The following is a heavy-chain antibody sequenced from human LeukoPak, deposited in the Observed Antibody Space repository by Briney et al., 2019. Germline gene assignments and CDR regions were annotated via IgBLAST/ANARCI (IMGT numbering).Heavy chain of an antibody. V-gene: IGHV3-7*01. Sequence: GGSLRLSCAAPGFTFSSYWMSWVRQAPGKGLEWVANIKQDGSEKYYVDSVRGRFTISRDNAKNSLYLQMDSLRVEDTAMYHCATSRSFTTVREFDHWGQGTLVTVSS. CDR2: IKQDGSEK. D-gene: IGHD4-17*01. CDR3: ATSRSFTTVREFDH. J-gene: IGHJ4*02. CDR1: GFTFSSYW.